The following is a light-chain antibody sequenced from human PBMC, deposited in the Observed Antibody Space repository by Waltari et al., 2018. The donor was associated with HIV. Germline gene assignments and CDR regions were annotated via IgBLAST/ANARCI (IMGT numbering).Light chain of an antibody. CDR2: AAS. V-gene: IGKV3D-15*01. Sequence: EIVMTQSPATLSVSPGERATLSCRARQSVSSNLAWYQQKPGQAPRLLIFAASTRATGIPARFSGSGSGTEFTLTISSLQSEDFALYYCQQYKDWPRTFGQGTKVEIK. CDR3: QQYKDWPRT. CDR1: QSVSSN. J-gene: IGKJ1*01.